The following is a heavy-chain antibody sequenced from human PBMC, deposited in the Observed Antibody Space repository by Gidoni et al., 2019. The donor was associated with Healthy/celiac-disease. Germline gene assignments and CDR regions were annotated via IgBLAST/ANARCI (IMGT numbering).Heavy chain of an antibody. CDR3: ARRPDGYGPGGLITTYYCDY. CDR1: GYSFTSSS. CDR2: IYPGDSDT. Sequence: EVHLVQSGAEVKKPGESPPISCLGSGYSFTSSSIGWVRQMPGKGMEWMGTIYPGDSDTRYSPSCKGKVTISAEKSISTAYLQWSSLKASDTAMYYCARRPDGYGPGGLITTYYCDYWGQGTLVTVSS. D-gene: IGHD3-10*01. J-gene: IGHJ4*02. V-gene: IGHV5-51*01.